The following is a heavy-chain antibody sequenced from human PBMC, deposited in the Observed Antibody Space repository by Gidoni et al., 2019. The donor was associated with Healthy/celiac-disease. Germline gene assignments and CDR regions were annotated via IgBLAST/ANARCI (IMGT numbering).Heavy chain of an antibody. J-gene: IGHJ3*02. CDR1: GGTFSSYA. D-gene: IGHD5-12*01. V-gene: IGHV1-69*01. CDR3: ARFISVRRWLQSGDAFDI. CDR2: IIPIFGTA. Sequence: QVQLVQSGAEVKKPGSSVKVSCKASGGTFSSYAISWVRPAPGQGLEWMGGIIPIFGTANYAQKFQGRVTITADESTSTAYMELSSLRSEDTAVYYCARFISVRRWLQSGDAFDIWGQGTMVTVSS.